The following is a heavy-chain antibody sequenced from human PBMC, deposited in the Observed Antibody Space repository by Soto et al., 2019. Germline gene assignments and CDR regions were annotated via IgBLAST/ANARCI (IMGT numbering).Heavy chain of an antibody. D-gene: IGHD2-2*01. CDR1: GFTFSSYA. CDR2: ISYDGSNK. V-gene: IGHV3-30-3*01. Sequence: QVQLVESGGGVVQPGRSLRLSCAASGFTFSSYAMHWVRQAPGKGLEWVAVISYDGSNKYYADSVKGRFTISRDNSKNTLYLQMNSLRAEDTAVYYCPRDAGIPEGYFDLWGRGTLVTVSS. CDR3: PRDAGIPEGYFDL. J-gene: IGHJ2*01.